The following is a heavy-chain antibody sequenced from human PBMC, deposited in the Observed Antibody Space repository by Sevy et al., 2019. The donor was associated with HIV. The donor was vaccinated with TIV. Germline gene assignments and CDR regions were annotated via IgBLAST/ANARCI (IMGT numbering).Heavy chain of an antibody. J-gene: IGHJ4*02. CDR2: LSFGCGKI. D-gene: IGHD2-15*01. CDR3: AREGWTRPHDY. Sequence: GGCLRLSCAASGFAFYDYSMSWIRQAPGKGLEWVATLSFGCGKIKYADSVKGRFTISRDNSKNSFYLQMDNLRVEDTALYYCAREGWTRPHDYWGQGTRVTVSS. V-gene: IGHV3-23*01. CDR1: GFAFYDYS.